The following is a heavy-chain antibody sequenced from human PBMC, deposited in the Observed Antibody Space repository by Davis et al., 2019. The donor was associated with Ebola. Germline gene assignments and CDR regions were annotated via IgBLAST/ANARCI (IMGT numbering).Heavy chain of an antibody. CDR2: INHSGST. V-gene: IGHV4-34*01. Sequence: SETLSLTCGVYGGSFSGYYWSWIRQPPGTGLEWIGAINHSGSTNYNPSLKSRVSISVDTSKNQFSLKLSSVTAADTAVYYCASYRRQLDRYDYWGQGTLVNVSS. J-gene: IGHJ4*02. D-gene: IGHD6-6*01. CDR3: ASYRRQLDRYDY. CDR1: GGSFSGYY.